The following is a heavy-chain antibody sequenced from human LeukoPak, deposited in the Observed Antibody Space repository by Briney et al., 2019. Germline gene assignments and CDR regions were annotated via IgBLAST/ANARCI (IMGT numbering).Heavy chain of an antibody. CDR1: GYSISSGYY. V-gene: IGHV4-38-2*01. D-gene: IGHD2-2*02. Sequence: SETLSLTCAVSGYSISSGYYWGWIRQPPGKGLEWIGSIYHSGSTYYNPSLKSRVTISVDTSKNQFSLTLSSVTAADTAVYYCARQLYEIDIWGQGKMVTVSS. CDR3: ARQLYEIDI. CDR2: IYHSGST. J-gene: IGHJ3*02.